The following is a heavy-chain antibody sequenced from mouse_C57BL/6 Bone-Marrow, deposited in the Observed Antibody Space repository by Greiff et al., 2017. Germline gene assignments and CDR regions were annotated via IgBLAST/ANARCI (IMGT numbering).Heavy chain of an antibody. CDR2: IDPSDSYT. Sequence: QVQLKQPGAELVMPGASVKLSCKASGYTFTSYWMHWVKQRPGQGLEWIGEIDPSDSYTNYNQKFKGKSTLTVDKSSSTAYMQLSSLTSEDSAVYYCARDYYGSSYWSYYFDYWGQGTTLTVSS. J-gene: IGHJ2*01. V-gene: IGHV1-69*01. CDR1: GYTFTSYW. D-gene: IGHD1-1*01. CDR3: ARDYYGSSYWSYYFDY.